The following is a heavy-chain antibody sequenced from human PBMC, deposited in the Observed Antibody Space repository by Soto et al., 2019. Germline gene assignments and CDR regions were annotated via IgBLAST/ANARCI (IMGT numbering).Heavy chain of an antibody. Sequence: EVQLVESGGGLVKPGGSLRLSCAASGFTFSSYSMNWVRPAPGKGLEWVSSISSSSSYIYYADSVKGRFTISRDNAKNSLYLQMNILRAEDTAVYYCAIEGYNWNYEGDYWGQGTLVTGSS. J-gene: IGHJ4*02. CDR3: AIEGYNWNYEGDY. CDR1: GFTFSSYS. V-gene: IGHV3-21*01. D-gene: IGHD1-7*01. CDR2: ISSSSSYI.